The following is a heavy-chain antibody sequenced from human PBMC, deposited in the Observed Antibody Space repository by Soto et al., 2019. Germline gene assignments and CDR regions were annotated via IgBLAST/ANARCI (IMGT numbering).Heavy chain of an antibody. D-gene: IGHD4-17*01. V-gene: IGHV3-33*01. CDR1: GFTFSSYG. Sequence: QVQLVESGGGVVQPGRSLRLSCAASGFTFSSYGMHWVRQAPGKGLEWVAVIWYDGSNKYYADSVKGRFTISRDNSKNTLYLQMNSLRAEDTALYYCVRDTTVTTHGYYYGMDVWGQGTTVTVSS. J-gene: IGHJ6*02. CDR3: VRDTTVTTHGYYYGMDV. CDR2: IWYDGSNK.